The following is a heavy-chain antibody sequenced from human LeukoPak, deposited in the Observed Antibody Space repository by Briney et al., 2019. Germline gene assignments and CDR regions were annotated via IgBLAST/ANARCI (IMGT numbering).Heavy chain of an antibody. Sequence: SETLSLTCAVYGGSFSGYYWSWIRQPPGKGLEWIGEINHSGSTNYNPSLKSRVTISVDTSKNQFSLKLSSVTAADTAVYYCARGLLGALTVTSPGYWGQGTLVTVSS. D-gene: IGHD4-11*01. CDR2: INHSGST. CDR3: ARGLLGALTVTSPGY. CDR1: GGSFSGYY. V-gene: IGHV4-34*01. J-gene: IGHJ4*02.